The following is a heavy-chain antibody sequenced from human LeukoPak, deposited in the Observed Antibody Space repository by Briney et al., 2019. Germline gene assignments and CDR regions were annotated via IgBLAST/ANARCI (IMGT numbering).Heavy chain of an antibody. Sequence: TSETLSLTCTVSDGSITRSSYYWGWIRQTPGEGLDWIGSIYYSGITYYNPSLQGRVIMSVDTSKNQFSLKLNSVTVADTAVYYCARLRVTTGFDYWDQGIPVTVSS. V-gene: IGHV4-39*01. J-gene: IGHJ4*02. CDR2: IYYSGIT. CDR1: DGSITRSSYY. D-gene: IGHD2-21*02. CDR3: ARLRVTTGFDY.